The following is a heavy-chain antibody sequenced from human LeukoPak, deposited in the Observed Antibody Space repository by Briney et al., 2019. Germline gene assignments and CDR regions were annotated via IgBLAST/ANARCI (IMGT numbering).Heavy chain of an antibody. D-gene: IGHD6-13*01. J-gene: IGHJ1*01. CDR1: GGSFSGYY. Sequence: SETLSLTCAVYGGSFSGYYWSWIRQPPGKGLEWIGEINHSGSTNYNPSLKSRVTISVDTSKNQFSLKLSSVTAADTAVYYCARGTRVLRDFQHWGQGTLVTVSS. CDR3: ARGTRVLRDFQH. CDR2: INHSGST. V-gene: IGHV4-34*01.